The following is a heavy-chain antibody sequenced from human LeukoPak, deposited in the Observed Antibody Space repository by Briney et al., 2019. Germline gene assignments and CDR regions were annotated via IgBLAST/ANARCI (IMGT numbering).Heavy chain of an antibody. D-gene: IGHD3-9*01. V-gene: IGHV4-59*08. CDR1: GFTFSDYY. J-gene: IGHJ5*02. Sequence: GSLRLSCAASGFTFSDYYMSWIRQPPGKGLEWIGYIYYSGSTNYNPSLKSRVTISVDTSKNQFSLKLSSVTAADTAVYYCARALRYFDWADNWFDPWGQGTLVTVSS. CDR2: IYYSGST. CDR3: ARALRYFDWADNWFDP.